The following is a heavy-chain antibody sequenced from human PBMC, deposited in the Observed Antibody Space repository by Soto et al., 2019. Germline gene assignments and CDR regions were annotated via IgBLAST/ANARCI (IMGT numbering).Heavy chain of an antibody. CDR2: ISRSSGTI. CDR3: ARQRSMDV. J-gene: IGHJ6*02. CDR1: GFSFNDYC. V-gene: IGHV3-48*01. Sequence: EVQLVESGGGLVQPGGSLRLSCAASGFSFNDYCMNWVRQAPGKGLEWVSYISRSSGTIYYADSVKGRFTISRDNAKNSLYLQMNSLRAEDTAVYYCARQRSMDVWGQGPTVTVSS.